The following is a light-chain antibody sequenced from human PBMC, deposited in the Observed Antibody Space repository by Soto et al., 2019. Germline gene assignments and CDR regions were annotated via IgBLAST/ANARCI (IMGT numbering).Light chain of an antibody. CDR3: QRIT. CDR1: QSLSSN. Sequence: VLTQSPATLSLSPGERATLSCRASQSLSSNLAWYQQKPGQAPRLLIYGASRRATGVPDRFSGSGSGTDFTLTISRLEPEDFAVYYCQRITFGQGTRLEIK. J-gene: IGKJ5*01. V-gene: IGKV3-20*01. CDR2: GAS.